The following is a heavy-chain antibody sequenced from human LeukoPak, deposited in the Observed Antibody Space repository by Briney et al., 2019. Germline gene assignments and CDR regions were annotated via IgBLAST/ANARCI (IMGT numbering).Heavy chain of an antibody. V-gene: IGHV1-2*02. CDR1: GYTFTGYY. CDR2: INPNSGGT. D-gene: IGHD2-2*01. CDR3: ARGGSSTSPSSPMVRYVAYYYGMDV. Sequence: ASVKVSCKASGYTFTGYYMHWVRQAPGQGLEWMGWINPNSGGTNYAQKFQGRVTMTRDTSISTAYMELSRLRSDDTAVYYCARGGSSTSPSSPMVRYVAYYYGMDVWGQGTTVTVSS. J-gene: IGHJ6*02.